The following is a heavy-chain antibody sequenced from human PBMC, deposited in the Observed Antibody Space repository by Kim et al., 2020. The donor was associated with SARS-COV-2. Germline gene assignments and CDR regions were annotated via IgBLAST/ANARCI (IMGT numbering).Heavy chain of an antibody. CDR3: ERDFYWDNSGVGAFD. J-gene: IGHJ3*02. D-gene: IGHD5-12*01. CDR2: ISGSGGST. V-gene: IGHV3-23*01. Sequence: WGSLRLSCAVSGFTFSSFAMNWVRKAPGQGLELVSGISGSGGSTSYADSVKGRLTFSRDNSTKTLYLQMNTLRAAETSVYYCERDFYWDNSGVGAFD. CDR1: GFTFSSFA.